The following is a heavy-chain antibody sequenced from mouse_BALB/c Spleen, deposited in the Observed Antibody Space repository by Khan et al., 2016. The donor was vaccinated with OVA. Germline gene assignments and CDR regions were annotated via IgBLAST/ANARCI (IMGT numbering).Heavy chain of an antibody. CDR1: GYIFTSYW. Sequence: QVQLQQSGAELVRPGASVKLSCKPSGYIFTSYWIHGVNRGFGQGLGWLPGFFPGLGVTYYNEKFKDTATLTADKSSSTAYMQLSSLKSEDSAVYFCARNDYGSTCTMDYWGQGTSVTVSS. V-gene: IGHV1S132*01. J-gene: IGHJ4*01. D-gene: IGHD1-1*01. CDR2: FFPGLGVT. CDR3: ARNDYGSTCTMDY.